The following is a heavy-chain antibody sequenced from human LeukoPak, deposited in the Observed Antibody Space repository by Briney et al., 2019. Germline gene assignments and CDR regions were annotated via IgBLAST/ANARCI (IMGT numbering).Heavy chain of an antibody. D-gene: IGHD1-1*01. J-gene: IGHJ4*02. CDR1: GGSFSDYD. CDR2: INQSGAT. Sequence: ASETLSLTCSVYGGSFSDYDWSWVRQAPGRGLQWIGEINQSGATNCDPSLKSRVTMSIDTSKSQSSLSLRPVTAADTAVYFCARYVPVKTGPTRASFDYWGQGILVTVSS. CDR3: ARYVPVKTGPTRASFDY. V-gene: IGHV4-34*01.